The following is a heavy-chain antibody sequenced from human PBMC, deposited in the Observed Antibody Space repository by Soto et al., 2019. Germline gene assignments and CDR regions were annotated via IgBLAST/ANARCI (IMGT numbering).Heavy chain of an antibody. D-gene: IGHD6-6*01. CDR1: GFTFSSYA. V-gene: IGHV3-30-3*01. J-gene: IGHJ6*02. Sequence: PGGSLRLSCAASGFTFSSYAMHWVRQAPGKGLEWVAVISYDGSNKYYADSVKGRFTISRDNSKNTLYLQMNSLRAEDTAVYYCARDYSSSSMGGMDVWGQGTTVAVSS. CDR2: ISYDGSNK. CDR3: ARDYSSSSMGGMDV.